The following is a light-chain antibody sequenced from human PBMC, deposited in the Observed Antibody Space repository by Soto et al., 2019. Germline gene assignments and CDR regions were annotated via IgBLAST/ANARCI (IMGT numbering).Light chain of an antibody. CDR1: QSICSY. CDR3: QQSYSTPRVT. Sequence: DIQMTQSPSSLSASVGDRVTITCRASQSICSYLNWYQQKPGKAPKLLIYAASSLQSGVPSRFSGSGSGTDFTLTISSLQPEDFATYYCQQSYSTPRVTFGQGTKVEIK. J-gene: IGKJ1*01. CDR2: AAS. V-gene: IGKV1-39*01.